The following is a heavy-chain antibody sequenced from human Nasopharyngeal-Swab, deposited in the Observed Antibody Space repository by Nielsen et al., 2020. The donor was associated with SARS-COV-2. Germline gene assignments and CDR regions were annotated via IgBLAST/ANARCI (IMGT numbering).Heavy chain of an antibody. CDR1: GFTFSSYW. J-gene: IGHJ6*02. Sequence: GGSLRLSCAASGFTFSSYWMSWVRQAPGKGLEWVANIKQDGSETYYADSVKGRFTISRDNSKNTLYLQMNSLRAEDTAVYYCARVAGHYYYYYGMDVWGQGTTVTVSS. D-gene: IGHD6-19*01. V-gene: IGHV3-7*03. CDR3: ARVAGHYYYYYGMDV. CDR2: IKQDGSET.